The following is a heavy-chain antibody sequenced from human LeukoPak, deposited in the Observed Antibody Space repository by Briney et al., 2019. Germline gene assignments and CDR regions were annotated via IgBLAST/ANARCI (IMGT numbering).Heavy chain of an antibody. V-gene: IGHV3-23*01. J-gene: IGHJ4*02. Sequence: GGLRLSCAGSGFTLSHYSLRLVRQASGEGLEWVSVISGNSGNRYDADSVKGRFTISRDNSRNTLYLQMNSLRVEDTAVYYCVKDFDYWGQGTLVTVSS. CDR3: VKDFDY. CDR2: ISGNSGNR. CDR1: GFTLSHYS.